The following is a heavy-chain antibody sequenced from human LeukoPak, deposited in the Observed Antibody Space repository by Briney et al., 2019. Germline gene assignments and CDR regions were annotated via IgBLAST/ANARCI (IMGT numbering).Heavy chain of an antibody. Sequence: SETLSLTCAVYGGSFSGYYWSWIRQPPGKGLEWIGEINHSGSTNYNPSLKSRVTISVDTSKNQFSLKLSSVTAADTAVYYYARTGGLDSSGYDYWGQGTLVTVSS. V-gene: IGHV4-34*01. CDR1: GGSFSGYY. D-gene: IGHD3-22*01. CDR2: INHSGST. J-gene: IGHJ4*02. CDR3: ARTGGLDSSGYDY.